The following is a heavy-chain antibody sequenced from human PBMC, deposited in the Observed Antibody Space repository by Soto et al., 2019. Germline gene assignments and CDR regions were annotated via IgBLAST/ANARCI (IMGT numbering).Heavy chain of an antibody. D-gene: IGHD6-19*01. J-gene: IGHJ4*02. V-gene: IGHV1-8*01. CDR2: MNPNSGNT. Sequence: ASVKVSCEASGYTFTSYDINWVRQATGQGLEWMGWMNPNSGNTGYAQKFQGRVTMTRNTSISTAYMELSSLRSEDTAVYYCAREYSSGFSFFDYWGQGTLVSVSS. CDR1: GYTFTSYD. CDR3: AREYSSGFSFFDY.